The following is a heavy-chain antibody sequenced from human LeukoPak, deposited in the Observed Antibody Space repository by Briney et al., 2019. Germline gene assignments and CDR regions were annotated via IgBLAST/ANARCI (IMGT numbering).Heavy chain of an antibody. CDR1: RFTFDGYA. V-gene: IGHV3-9*01. CDR3: AKSGTYSSSSGYIDS. CDR2: ISWNSGNT. Sequence: GRSLRLSCAASRFTFDGYAMHWVRQAPGKGLEWVSSISWNSGNTDYAASVKGRFTISRDNAKKSLHLQMNSLRVEDTALYYCAKSGTYSSSSGYIDSWGQGTLVTVSS. D-gene: IGHD6-6*01. J-gene: IGHJ4*02.